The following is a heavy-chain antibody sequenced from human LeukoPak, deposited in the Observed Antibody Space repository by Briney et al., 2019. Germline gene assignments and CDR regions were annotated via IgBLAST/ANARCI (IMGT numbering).Heavy chain of an antibody. Sequence: GGSLRLSCAASGFTFSSYWMSWVRQAPGKGLEWVANIKQDGSEKYYVDSVKGRFTISRDNAKNSLYLQMNSLRAEDTAVYYCASLITIFGVVPNDYWGQGTLVTVSS. J-gene: IGHJ4*02. D-gene: IGHD3-3*01. V-gene: IGHV3-7*01. CDR3: ASLITIFGVVPNDY. CDR2: IKQDGSEK. CDR1: GFTFSSYW.